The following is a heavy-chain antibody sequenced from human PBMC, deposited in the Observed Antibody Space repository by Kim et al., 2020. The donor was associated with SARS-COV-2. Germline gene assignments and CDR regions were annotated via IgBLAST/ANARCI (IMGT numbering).Heavy chain of an antibody. V-gene: IGHV3-23*01. CDR3: AKDWYYYDSSGYFWPTDY. J-gene: IGHJ4*02. D-gene: IGHD3-22*01. Sequence: KGRFTISRDNSKNTLYLQMNSLRAEDTAVYYCAKDWYYYDSSGYFWPTDYWGQGTLVTVSS.